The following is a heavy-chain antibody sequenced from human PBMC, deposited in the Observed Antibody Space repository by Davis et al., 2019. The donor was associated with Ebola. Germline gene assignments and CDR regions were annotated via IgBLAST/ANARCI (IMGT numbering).Heavy chain of an antibody. V-gene: IGHV4-59*01. CDR3: ARGGIAVAGPDY. Sequence: SQTLSLTCAVYGGSFSSYYWSWIRQPPGKGLGWIGYIYYSGSTNYNPSLKSRVTISVDTSKNQFSLKLSSVTAADTAVYYCARGGIAVAGPDYWGQGTLVTVPS. CDR1: GGSFSSYY. D-gene: IGHD6-19*01. J-gene: IGHJ4*02. CDR2: IYYSGST.